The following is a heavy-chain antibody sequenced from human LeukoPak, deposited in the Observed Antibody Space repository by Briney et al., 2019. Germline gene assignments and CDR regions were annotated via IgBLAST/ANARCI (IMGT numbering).Heavy chain of an antibody. D-gene: IGHD3-10*01. CDR1: GFTFSSYS. CDR2: ISSSSSYT. V-gene: IGHV3-21*01. Sequence: PGGSLRLSCAASGFTFSSYSMNWVRQAPGKGLEWVSSISSSSSYTYYADSVKGRFTISRDNAKNSLYLQMNSLSAEDTAVYYCARVDYGSGFDYWGQGTLVTVSS. CDR3: ARVDYGSGFDY. J-gene: IGHJ4*02.